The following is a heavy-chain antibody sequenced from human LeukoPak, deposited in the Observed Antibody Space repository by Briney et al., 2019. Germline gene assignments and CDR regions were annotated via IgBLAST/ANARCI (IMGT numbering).Heavy chain of an antibody. CDR3: ATKDGYYYDSSGSYFDY. Sequence: ASVKVSCKASGYTFTGYYMHWVRQAPGQGLEWMGRINPNSGGTNYAQKFQGRVTITTDESTSTAYMELSSLRSEDTAVYYCATKDGYYYDSSGSYFDYWGQGTLVTVSS. J-gene: IGHJ4*02. D-gene: IGHD3-22*01. CDR2: INPNSGGT. V-gene: IGHV1-2*06. CDR1: GYTFTGYY.